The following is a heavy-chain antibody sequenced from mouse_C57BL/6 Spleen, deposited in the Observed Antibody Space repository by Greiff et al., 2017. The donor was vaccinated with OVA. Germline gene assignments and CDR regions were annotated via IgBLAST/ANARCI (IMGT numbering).Heavy chain of an antibody. V-gene: IGHV1-80*01. CDR3: ARATNHYAMDY. CDR2: IYPGDGDT. D-gene: IGHD2-1*01. J-gene: IGHJ4*01. CDR1: GYAFSSYW. Sequence: VKLMESGAELVKPGASVKISCKASGYAFSSYWMNWVKQRPGKGLEWIGQIYPGDGDTNYNGKFKGKATLTADKSSSTAYMQLSSLTSEDSAVYFCARATNHYAMDYWGQGTSVTVSS.